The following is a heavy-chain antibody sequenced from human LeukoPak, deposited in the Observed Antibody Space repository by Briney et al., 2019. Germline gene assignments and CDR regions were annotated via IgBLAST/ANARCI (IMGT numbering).Heavy chain of an antibody. CDR1: GYTFTGYY. V-gene: IGHV1-2*02. CDR3: ARVVGLNEWEPHY. D-gene: IGHD1-26*01. J-gene: IGHJ4*02. Sequence: ASVKVSCKASGYTFTGYYMHWVRQAPGQGLEWMGWINPNSGGTNYAQKFQGRVTMTRDTSISTSYMELSRLRSDDTAVYYCARVVGLNEWEPHYWGQGTLVTVSS. CDR2: INPNSGGT.